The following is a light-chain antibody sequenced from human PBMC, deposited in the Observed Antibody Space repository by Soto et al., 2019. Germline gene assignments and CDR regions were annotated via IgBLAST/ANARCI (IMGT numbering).Light chain of an antibody. CDR3: QQSYSTPPLA. Sequence: DIQMTQSPSSLSASVGDRVTITCRASQSISSYLNWYQQKPGKAAKLLIYAAASLQSGGPSRFSGSGSGTDFTLTISSLQPEDFATYYWQQSYSTPPLAFGGGTKVDIK. J-gene: IGKJ4*01. V-gene: IGKV1-39*01. CDR1: QSISSY. CDR2: AAA.